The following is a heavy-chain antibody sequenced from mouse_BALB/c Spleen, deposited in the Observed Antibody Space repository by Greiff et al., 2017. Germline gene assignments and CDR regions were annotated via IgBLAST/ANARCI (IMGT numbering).Heavy chain of an antibody. CDR2: INPSTGYT. D-gene: IGHD2-2*01. CDR1: GYTFTSYW. Sequence: LQESGAELAKPGASVKMSCKASGYTFTSYWMHWVKQRPGQGLEWIGYINPSTGYTEYNQKFKDKATLTADKSSSTAYMQLSSLTSEDSAVYYCAYGYDGDYWGQGTTLTVSS. J-gene: IGHJ2*01. V-gene: IGHV1-7*01. CDR3: AYGYDGDY.